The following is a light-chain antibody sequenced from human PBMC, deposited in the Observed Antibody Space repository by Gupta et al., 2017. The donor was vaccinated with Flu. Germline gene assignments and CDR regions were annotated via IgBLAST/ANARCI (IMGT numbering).Light chain of an antibody. CDR1: RTIFYSPNNKNY. J-gene: IGKJ2*03. V-gene: IGKV4-1*01. Sequence: DIVMTQSPDSLAVSLGERASINCKSSRTIFYSPNNKNYLAWYQQKPGQPPKLLIYWASTRESGVPDRFSGSGSGTDFTLTISSLQAEDVAVYYCQQQYYSPYGFGQGTRLEI. CDR3: QQQYYSPYG. CDR2: WAS.